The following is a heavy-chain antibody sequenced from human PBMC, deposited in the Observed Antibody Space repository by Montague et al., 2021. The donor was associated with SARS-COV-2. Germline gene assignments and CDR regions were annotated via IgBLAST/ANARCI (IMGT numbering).Heavy chain of an antibody. CDR3: AYFSTTVSTGYFDP. D-gene: IGHD4-17*01. V-gene: IGHV2-5*04. CDR1: GFSPRTGGVG. Sequence: PALVKPTQTLTLTCSFSGFSPRTGGVGVGWFRQPPEKALAWLAFFYWNDNERYTPSLRTRLTITKDISNNQLALIMTNMDPVDTGTYYCAYFSTTVSTGYFDPWGPGHRVTVSS. J-gene: IGHJ5*02. CDR2: FYWNDNE.